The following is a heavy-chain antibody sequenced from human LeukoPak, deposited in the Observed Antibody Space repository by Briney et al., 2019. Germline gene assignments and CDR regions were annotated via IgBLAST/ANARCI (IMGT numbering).Heavy chain of an antibody. Sequence: SETLSLTCTVSGGSISSNCWNWIRQPPGKGLEWIGYSCTSGSTNYNPSLMSRVTISVDTSKNQFSLKMISVTAADTAVYYCVRHQHQLVTGYDYWGQGTLVTVSS. CDR3: VRHQHQLVTGYDY. CDR1: GGSISSNC. V-gene: IGHV4-4*09. CDR2: SCTSGST. D-gene: IGHD6-13*01. J-gene: IGHJ4*02.